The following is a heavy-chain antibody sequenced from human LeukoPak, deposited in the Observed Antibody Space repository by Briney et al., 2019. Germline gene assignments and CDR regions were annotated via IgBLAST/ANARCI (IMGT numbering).Heavy chain of an antibody. Sequence: GGSLILSCAASGFTFSDYGMHWVRQAPGKGLEWVAIISYDGSSEYSADSVKGRFTISRDNSKNTLYLQMNSLRAEDTAVYYCAKVRDYSNSPLDYWGQGTLVTVSS. J-gene: IGHJ4*02. V-gene: IGHV3-30*18. CDR3: AKVRDYSNSPLDY. CDR1: GFTFSDYG. D-gene: IGHD6-6*01. CDR2: ISYDGSSE.